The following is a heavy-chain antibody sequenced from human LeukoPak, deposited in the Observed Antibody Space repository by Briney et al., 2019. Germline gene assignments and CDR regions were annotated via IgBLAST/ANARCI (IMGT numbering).Heavy chain of an antibody. V-gene: IGHV3-33*08. CDR2: ICDDGNCK. CDR1: GITVSSNC. D-gene: IGHD6-13*01. Sequence: PGGSLRLSCAASGITVSSNCMSWVRQAPGKGLEWVAVICDDGNCKYYADSVKGRFTISRDNSNNTLSLQMNSLRAEDTALYYCVAAPGIHYFDYWGQGTLVTVSS. J-gene: IGHJ4*02. CDR3: VAAPGIHYFDY.